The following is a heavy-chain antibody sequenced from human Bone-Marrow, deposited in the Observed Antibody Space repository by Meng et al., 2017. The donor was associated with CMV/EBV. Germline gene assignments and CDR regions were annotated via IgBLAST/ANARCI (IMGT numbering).Heavy chain of an antibody. CDR1: GFTFSDYY. CDR2: ISSSGSTI. D-gene: IGHD3-22*01. CDR3: ARVDDSSGYYYYGMDV. V-gene: IGHV3-11*01. J-gene: IGHJ6*02. Sequence: GGSLRLSCAASGFTFSDYYMSWIRQAPGKGLEWVSYISSSGSTIYYADSVKGRFTISRDNAKNSLYLQMNSLRAEDTAVYYCARVDDSSGYYYYGMDVWGQGPTVPVSS.